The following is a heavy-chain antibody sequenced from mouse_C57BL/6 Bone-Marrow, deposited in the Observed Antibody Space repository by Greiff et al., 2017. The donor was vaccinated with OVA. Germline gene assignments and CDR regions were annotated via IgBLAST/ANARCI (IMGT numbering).Heavy chain of an antibody. CDR3: ARQTTVVERAMDY. J-gene: IGHJ4*01. Sequence: EVQLVESGGGLVQPGGSLKLSCAASGFTFSDYYMYWVRQTPEKRLEWVAYISNGGGSTYYPDTVKGRFTISRDNAKNTLYLQMSRLKSEDTAMYYCARQTTVVERAMDYWGQGTSVTVSS. D-gene: IGHD1-1*01. V-gene: IGHV5-12*01. CDR1: GFTFSDYY. CDR2: ISNGGGST.